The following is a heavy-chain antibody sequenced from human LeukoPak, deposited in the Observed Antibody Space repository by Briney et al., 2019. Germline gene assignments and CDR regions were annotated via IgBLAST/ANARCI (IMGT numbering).Heavy chain of an antibody. D-gene: IGHD1/OR15-1a*01. J-gene: IGHJ6*03. CDR1: GFAFSTYS. CDR3: ARVKAGATDENFYYYYMDV. Sequence: PGGSLRLSCAASGFAFSTYSMNWVRQAPGKGLEWVSSITSISSYIKYSDSVRGRFAISRDNAKNSLYLQMNSLRAEDTAVYYCARVKAGATDENFYYYYMDVWGKGTTVTVSS. CDR2: ITSISSYI. V-gene: IGHV3-21*01.